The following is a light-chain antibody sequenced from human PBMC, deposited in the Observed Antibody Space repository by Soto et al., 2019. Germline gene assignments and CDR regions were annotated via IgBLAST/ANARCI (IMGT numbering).Light chain of an antibody. J-gene: IGKJ5*01. Sequence: DIVLTQSPGTLSLSPGERATLSCRASQSLSTSFLAWYQRKPGQAPRLLIYGASSRATGIPDRFSGTGSETDFTLTISRLEPEDFAVYYCQQYDNSPITFGQGTRLEI. V-gene: IGKV3-20*01. CDR2: GAS. CDR1: QSLSTSF. CDR3: QQYDNSPIT.